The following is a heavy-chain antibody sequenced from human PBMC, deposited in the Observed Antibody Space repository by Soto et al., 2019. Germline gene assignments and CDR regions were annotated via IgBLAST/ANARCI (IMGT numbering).Heavy chain of an antibody. CDR1: GGSVSGGSYY. Sequence: PPANLSLTCSVSGGSVSGGSYYWSWIRQPPGKGLEWVGYVYSSGGTSYNPSLKSRVTISLDTSKNQFSLKLSSVTAADTAVYYCARDGDGYNHWGQGTLVTVSS. CDR2: VYSSGGT. V-gene: IGHV4-61*01. J-gene: IGHJ4*02. D-gene: IGHD5-12*01. CDR3: ARDGDGYNH.